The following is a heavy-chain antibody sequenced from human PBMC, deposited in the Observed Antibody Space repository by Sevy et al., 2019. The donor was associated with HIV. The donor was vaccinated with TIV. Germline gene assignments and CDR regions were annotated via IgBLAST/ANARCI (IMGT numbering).Heavy chain of an antibody. CDR2: MSYVGGSE. V-gene: IGHV3-30-3*01. Sequence: GGSLRLSCAASGFIFSHYAVHWVRQGPGKGLEWVAIMSYVGGSENYADSVKGRFTISRDNSKNTLFLQMNSLRPDDTAMYYCARLNSCGGDCYYFDYWGQGTLVIVSS. D-gene: IGHD2-21*02. CDR3: ARLNSCGGDCYYFDY. J-gene: IGHJ4*02. CDR1: GFIFSHYA.